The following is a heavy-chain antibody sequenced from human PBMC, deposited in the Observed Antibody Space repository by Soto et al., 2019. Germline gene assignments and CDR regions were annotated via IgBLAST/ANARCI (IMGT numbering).Heavy chain of an antibody. CDR2: ADYSGTT. V-gene: IGHV4-59*01. J-gene: IGHJ4*02. CDR1: GDSINSYY. D-gene: IGHD4-17*01. Sequence: QVQLQESGPGLVKPSETLSLTCAVSGDSINSYYWSWIRQSPGKGLEWIGYADYSGTTNYNPSLKSRVSMSLDTSKNQFSLKLNTVSAADTAMYYCTRGQSDYQIDYWGQGTLVTVSS. CDR3: TRGQSDYQIDY.